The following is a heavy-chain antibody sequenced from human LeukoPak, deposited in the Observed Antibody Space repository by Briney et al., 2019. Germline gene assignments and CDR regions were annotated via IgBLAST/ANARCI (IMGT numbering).Heavy chain of an antibody. V-gene: IGHV3-23*01. J-gene: IGHJ4*02. CDR3: AKDGGLWVSAHWGDS. CDR1: GFTFSSHA. CDR2: ISGSGDST. D-gene: IGHD7-27*01. Sequence: GGSLRLSCAASGFTFSSHAMSWVRQAPGKGPEWVSGISGSGDSTYYADSVKGRFTVSRDNSKNTLFLQMNSLRAEDTAVYYCAKDGGLWVSAHWGDSWGRGTLVTVSS.